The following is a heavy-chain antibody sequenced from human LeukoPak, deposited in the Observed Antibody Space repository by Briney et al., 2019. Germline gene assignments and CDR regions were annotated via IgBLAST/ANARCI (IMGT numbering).Heavy chain of an antibody. Sequence: GGSLRLSCAASGFTFSSYAMSWVRQAPGEGLEWVSAISGSGGSTYYADSVKGRFPISRDNSKNTLYLQMNSLRAEDTAVYYCAKDRDIASDYWGQGTLVTVSS. J-gene: IGHJ4*02. CDR2: ISGSGGST. D-gene: IGHD5-12*01. V-gene: IGHV3-23*01. CDR1: GFTFSSYA. CDR3: AKDRDIASDY.